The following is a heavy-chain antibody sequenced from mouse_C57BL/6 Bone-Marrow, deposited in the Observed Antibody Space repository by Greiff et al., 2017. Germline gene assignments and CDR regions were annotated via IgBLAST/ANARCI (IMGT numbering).Heavy chain of an antibody. D-gene: IGHD1-1*01. CDR1: GYSFTDYN. CDR2: INPNYGTT. V-gene: IGHV1-39*01. Sequence: VQLQQSGPELVKPGASVKISCKASGYSFTDYNMNWVKQSNGKSLEWIGVINPNYGTTSYNQKFKGKATLTVDQSSSTAYMQLNSLPSEDSAVYYCARMYYYGSSHVRWYFDVWGTGTTVTVSS. J-gene: IGHJ1*03. CDR3: ARMYYYGSSHVRWYFDV.